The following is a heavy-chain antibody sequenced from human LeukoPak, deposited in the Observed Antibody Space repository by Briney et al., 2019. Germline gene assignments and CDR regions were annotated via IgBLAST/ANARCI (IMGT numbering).Heavy chain of an antibody. CDR1: GYTFTGYY. D-gene: IGHD6-13*01. Sequence: ASVKVSCKASGYTFTGYYMHWVRQAHGQGLEWMGRINPNSGGTNYAQKFQGRVTMTRDTSISTAYMELSRLRSDDTAVYYCARGGSSWYAAHYWGQGTLVTVSS. J-gene: IGHJ4*02. CDR3: ARGGSSWYAAHY. V-gene: IGHV1-2*06. CDR2: INPNSGGT.